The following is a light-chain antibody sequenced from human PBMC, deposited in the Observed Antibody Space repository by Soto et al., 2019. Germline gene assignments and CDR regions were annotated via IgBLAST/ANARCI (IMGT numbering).Light chain of an antibody. CDR1: SSDVGGYNY. CDR3: CSFAGTVVV. V-gene: IGLV2-11*01. J-gene: IGLJ2*01. CDR2: DVS. Sequence: QSALTQPRSVSGSPGQSVTISCTGTSSDVGGYNYVSWYQQHPGKAPKLMIFDVSKRPSGVPDRFSGSKSGNTASLTISGLHADDGADYYCCSFAGTVVVFCGGTKLTVL.